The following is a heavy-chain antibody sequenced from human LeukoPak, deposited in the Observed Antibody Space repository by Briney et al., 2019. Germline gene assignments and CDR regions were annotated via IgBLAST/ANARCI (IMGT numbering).Heavy chain of an antibody. V-gene: IGHV1-69*04. CDR2: IIPILGIA. CDR3: ATGHKRTPIDY. Sequence: ASVKVSCKASGGTFISYAISWVRQAPGQGLEWMGRIIPILGIANYAQMFQGRVTFTADKSTSTAYMELSSLRSEDTAVYYCATGHKRTPIDYWGQGTLVTVSS. J-gene: IGHJ4*02. CDR1: GGTFISYA. D-gene: IGHD2-21*01.